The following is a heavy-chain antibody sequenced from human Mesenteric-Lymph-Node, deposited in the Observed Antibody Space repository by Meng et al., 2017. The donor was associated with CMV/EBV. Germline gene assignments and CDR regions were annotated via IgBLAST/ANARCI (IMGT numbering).Heavy chain of an antibody. CDR2: INPNSGGT. Sequence: ASVKVSCKASGYTFTGYHMHWVRQAPGQGLEWMGWINPNSGGTNYAQKFQGRVTMTTDTSISTAYMELSRLRSDDTAVYYCARGLLWFGESSSFDYWGQGTLVTVSS. CDR3: ARGLLWFGESSSFDY. V-gene: IGHV1-2*02. CDR1: GYTFTGYH. J-gene: IGHJ4*02. D-gene: IGHD3-10*01.